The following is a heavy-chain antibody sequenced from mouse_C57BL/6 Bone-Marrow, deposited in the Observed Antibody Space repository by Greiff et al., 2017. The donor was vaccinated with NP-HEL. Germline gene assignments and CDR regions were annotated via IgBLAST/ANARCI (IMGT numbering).Heavy chain of an antibody. Sequence: QVQLQQSGPELVKPGASVKISCKASGYAFSSSWMNWVKQRPGKGLEWIGRIYPGDGDTNYNGKFKGKATLTADKSSSTAYMQLSSLTSDDSAVYFCARAGCEYEGYFDVWGTGTTVTVSS. J-gene: IGHJ1*03. CDR1: GYAFSSSW. CDR3: ARAGCEYEGYFDV. CDR2: IYPGDGDT. V-gene: IGHV1-82*01. D-gene: IGHD2-4*01.